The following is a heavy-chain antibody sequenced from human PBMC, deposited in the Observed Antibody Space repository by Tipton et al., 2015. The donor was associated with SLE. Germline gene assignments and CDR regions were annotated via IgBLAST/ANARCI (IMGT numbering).Heavy chain of an antibody. CDR2: IYYSGST. V-gene: IGHV4-61*01. CDR1: GGSVSSGSYY. Sequence: GLVKPSETLSLTCTVSGGSVSSGSYYWSWIRQPPGKGLEWIGYIYYSGSTNYNPSLKSRVTISVDTSKNQFSLKLSSVTAADTAVYYCASLGYSGYEASPFDYFDYWGQGTLVTVSS. CDR3: ASLGYSGYEASPFDYFDY. J-gene: IGHJ4*02. D-gene: IGHD5-12*01.